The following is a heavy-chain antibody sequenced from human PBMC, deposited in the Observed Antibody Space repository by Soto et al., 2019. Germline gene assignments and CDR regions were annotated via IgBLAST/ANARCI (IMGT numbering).Heavy chain of an antibody. D-gene: IGHD6-13*01. V-gene: IGHV1-18*01. Sequence: QVQLVQSGAEVKKPGASVKVSCKASGYTFTSYGISWVRQAPGQGLEWMGRISAYNGNTNYAQKLHGRVTMTTDTSTSTAYMELRSLRSDDTAVYYCARDREGGWGSWATYYYYSCYMDVWGKGTTVTVSS. J-gene: IGHJ6*03. CDR1: GYTFTSYG. CDR2: ISAYNGNT. CDR3: ARDREGGWGSWATYYYYSCYMDV.